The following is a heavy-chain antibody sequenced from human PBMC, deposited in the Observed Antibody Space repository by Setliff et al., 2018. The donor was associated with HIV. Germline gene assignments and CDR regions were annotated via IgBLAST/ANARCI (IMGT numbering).Heavy chain of an antibody. CDR3: ARGSTVGTAFDY. CDR2: TRNEANSYTT. J-gene: IGHJ4*02. V-gene: IGHV3-72*01. Sequence: LRLSCAASGFTFSDHYMDWVRQAPGKGLEWVGRTRNEANSYTTEYAASVKGRFTISRDDSKNSLYLQMNSLKTEDTAVYYCARGSTVGTAFDYWGQGTLVTVSS. CDR1: GFTFSDHY. D-gene: IGHD4-17*01.